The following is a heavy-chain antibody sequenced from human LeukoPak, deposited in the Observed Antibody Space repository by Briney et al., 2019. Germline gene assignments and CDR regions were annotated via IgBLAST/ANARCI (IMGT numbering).Heavy chain of an antibody. CDR3: AKGTVEKWLVPFDC. V-gene: IGHV3-30-3*01. D-gene: IGHD6-19*01. CDR1: GFTFSSYT. CDR2: ISYDESNK. J-gene: IGHJ4*02. Sequence: GGSLRLSCAASGFTFSSYTMHWVRQAPGKGLEWVAVISYDESNKYYADSVKGRFTISRDNSKNTLYLQVNSLRAEDTGVYYCAKGTVEKWLVPFDCWGQGTLVTVSS.